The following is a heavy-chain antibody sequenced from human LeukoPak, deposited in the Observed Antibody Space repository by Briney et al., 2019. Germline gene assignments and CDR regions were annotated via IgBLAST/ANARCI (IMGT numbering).Heavy chain of an antibody. CDR2: ISGSGGST. Sequence: PGGSLRLSCAASGFTFSSYSMNWVRQAPGKGLEWVSAISGSGGSTYYADSVKGRFTISRDNSKNTLYLQMNSLRAEDTAVYYCAKDETLTRFSDAFDIWGQGTMVTVSS. V-gene: IGHV3-23*01. D-gene: IGHD3-3*01. J-gene: IGHJ3*02. CDR3: AKDETLTRFSDAFDI. CDR1: GFTFSSYS.